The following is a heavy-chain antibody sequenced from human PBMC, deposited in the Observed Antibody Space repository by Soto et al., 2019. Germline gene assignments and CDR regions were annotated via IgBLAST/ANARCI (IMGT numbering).Heavy chain of an antibody. CDR2: VNNGGDST. V-gene: IGHV3-23*01. CDR3: AKASGRVATIGFSDV. Sequence: EVQLLESGGGLVQPGGSLRLSCAASGFTFNNFAMNWVRQAPGKGLEWVSAVNNGGDSTYYADSVQGRFTISRDNSENKLYLQMNRLRADDTAVYYCAKASGRVATIGFSDVWGKGTTVTVSS. J-gene: IGHJ6*04. CDR1: GFTFNNFA. D-gene: IGHD5-12*01.